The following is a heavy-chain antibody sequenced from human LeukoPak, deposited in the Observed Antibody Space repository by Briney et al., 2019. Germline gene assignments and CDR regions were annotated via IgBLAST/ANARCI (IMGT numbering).Heavy chain of an antibody. J-gene: IGHJ4*02. CDR3: AKSRGSGSSMPRGVNFDY. D-gene: IGHD3-10*01. Sequence: GGSLRLSCAASGFTFKNYAMSWVRQAPGKGLEWVSAISGSDAGTYYADSVKGRFTISRDNSKNTLFLQMSSLRAEDTAVYYCAKSRGSGSSMPRGVNFDYWGQATLVTVSS. CDR2: ISGSDAGT. V-gene: IGHV3-23*01. CDR1: GFTFKNYA.